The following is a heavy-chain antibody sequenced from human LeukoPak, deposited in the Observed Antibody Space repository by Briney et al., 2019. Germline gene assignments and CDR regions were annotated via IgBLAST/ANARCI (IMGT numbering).Heavy chain of an antibody. J-gene: IGHJ4*02. V-gene: IGHV3-30*04. CDR1: GLDFSGYA. D-gene: IGHD1-1*01. Sequence: GGSLRLSCAASGLDFSGYALHWVRQAPGQGLEWVAVISNDGINKYYADSVKGRFTISRDNSKNTLYLQMNSLRLEDTAIYYCTRVGTGTPHFDYWGQGTLVIVSS. CDR2: ISNDGINK. CDR3: TRVGTGTPHFDY.